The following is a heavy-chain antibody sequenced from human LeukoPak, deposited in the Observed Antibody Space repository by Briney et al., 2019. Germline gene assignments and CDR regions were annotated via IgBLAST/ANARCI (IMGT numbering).Heavy chain of an antibody. CDR1: GGSISSGGYY. J-gene: IGHJ4*02. Sequence: PSETLSLTCTVSGGSISSGGYYWSWIRQPPGKGLEWIGYIYHSGSTYYNPSLKSRVTISVDRSKNQFSLKLSSVTAADTAVYYCARDPRGRLQPGGDYWGQGTLVTVSS. CDR2: IYHSGST. D-gene: IGHD4-11*01. CDR3: ARDPRGRLQPGGDY. V-gene: IGHV4-30-2*01.